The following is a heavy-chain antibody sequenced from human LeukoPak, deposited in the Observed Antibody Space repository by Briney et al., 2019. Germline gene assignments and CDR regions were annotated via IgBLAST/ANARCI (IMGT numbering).Heavy chain of an antibody. V-gene: IGHV1-2*02. J-gene: IGHJ4*02. CDR1: GYTFTGYY. CDR3: ARVSRRAVAATLLQY. Sequence: ASVTVSCKASGYTFTGYYMHWVRQAPGQGLEWMGWINPNSGGTNYAQKFQGRVAMTRDTSISTAYMELSRLRSDDTAVYYCARVSRRAVAATLLQYWGQGTLVTVSS. D-gene: IGHD6-19*01. CDR2: INPNSGGT.